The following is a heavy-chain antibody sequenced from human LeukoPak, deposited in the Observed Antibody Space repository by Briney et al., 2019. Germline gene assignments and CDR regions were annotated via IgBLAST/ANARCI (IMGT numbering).Heavy chain of an antibody. CDR1: GYTFTSYD. D-gene: IGHD6-13*01. J-gene: IGHJ6*02. Sequence: GASVKVSCKASGYTFTSYDINWVRQATGHGLEWMGWMNPNSGNTGYAQKFQGRVTMTRDTSISTAYMELSSLRSEDTAVYYCARESRSLLDYYYYGMDVWGQGTTVTVSS. CDR3: ARESRSLLDYYYYGMDV. V-gene: IGHV1-8*01. CDR2: MNPNSGNT.